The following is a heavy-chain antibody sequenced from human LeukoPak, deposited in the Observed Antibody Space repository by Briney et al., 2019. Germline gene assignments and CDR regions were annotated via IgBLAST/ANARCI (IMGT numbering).Heavy chain of an antibody. CDR3: ARGLEGSVAGTDY. Sequence: SVKVSCKASGGTFSSYAISWVRQAPGQGLEWTGGIIPIFGTANYAQKFQGRVTITADESTSTAYMELSSLKSEDTAVYYCARGLEGSVAGTDYWGQGTQVTVSS. V-gene: IGHV1-69*13. D-gene: IGHD6-19*01. CDR2: IIPIFGTA. CDR1: GGTFSSYA. J-gene: IGHJ4*02.